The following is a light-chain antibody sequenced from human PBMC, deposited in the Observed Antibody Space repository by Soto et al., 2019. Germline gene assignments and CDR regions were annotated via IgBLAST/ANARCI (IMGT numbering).Light chain of an antibody. CDR1: QSISGY. Sequence: GGRVTITCRASQSISGYLNWYQQKPGKAPKPLIYDSSSLQSGVPSRFSGSGSGTDFTLTITSLQPEDFATYYCQQGYSNPITFGQGTRLEIK. V-gene: IGKV1-39*01. J-gene: IGKJ5*01. CDR2: DSS. CDR3: QQGYSNPIT.